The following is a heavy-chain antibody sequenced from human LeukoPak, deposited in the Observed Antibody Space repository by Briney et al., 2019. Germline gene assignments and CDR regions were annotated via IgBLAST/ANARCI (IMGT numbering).Heavy chain of an antibody. J-gene: IGHJ4*02. CDR1: GGSISSGGYY. CDR2: ISNSGST. CDR3: ARASGSGYY. Sequence: SETLSLTCTVSGGSISSGGYYWSWIRQHPGKGLEWIGYISNSGSTYYNPSLKSRATISIDTSMNQFSLKLSSVTAADTAVYYCARASGSGYYWGQGTLATVSS. D-gene: IGHD3-22*01. V-gene: IGHV4-31*03.